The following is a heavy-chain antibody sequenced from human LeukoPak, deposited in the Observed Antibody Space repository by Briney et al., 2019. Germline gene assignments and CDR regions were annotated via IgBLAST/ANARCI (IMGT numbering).Heavy chain of an antibody. V-gene: IGHV4-38-2*01. CDR1: GYSISSGYY. D-gene: IGHD6-19*01. CDR2: IYHSVST. CDR3: ARRQWLISREMDWFDP. Sequence: PSETLSLTCAVSGYSISSGYYWGWIRQPPGKGLEWIGSIYHSVSTYYNPSLKSRVTISVDTSKNQFSLKLSSVTAADTAVYYRARRQWLISREMDWFDPWGQGTLVTVSS. J-gene: IGHJ5*02.